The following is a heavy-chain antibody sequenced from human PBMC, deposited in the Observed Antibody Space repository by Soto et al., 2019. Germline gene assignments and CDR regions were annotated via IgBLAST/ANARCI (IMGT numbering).Heavy chain of an antibody. J-gene: IGHJ5*02. CDR2: IYHSASTT. Sequence: SETLSLTCSVSGGSISSYYWSWIRQPPGKGLEWIGYIYHSASTTNYNPSPKSRVTISVDTSKNQFSLKLSSVTAADTAVYYCARERAAATTYGWFDPWGQGTLVTVSS. D-gene: IGHD4-17*01. CDR3: ARERAAATTYGWFDP. CDR1: GGSISSYY. V-gene: IGHV4-59*01.